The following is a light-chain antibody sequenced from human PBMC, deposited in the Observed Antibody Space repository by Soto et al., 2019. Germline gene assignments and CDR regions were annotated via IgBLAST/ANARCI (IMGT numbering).Light chain of an antibody. Sequence: QSVLTQPASVSGSPGQSITISCTGTSSDIGGYKYVSWYQQHPGKAPKLIIYEVTNRPSGVSDRFSGSKSGNTASLTISGLQAEDEADYYCSAYRRGIIVFGGGTKVTVL. CDR2: EVT. CDR3: SAYRRGIIV. J-gene: IGLJ2*01. CDR1: SSDIGGYKY. V-gene: IGLV2-14*01.